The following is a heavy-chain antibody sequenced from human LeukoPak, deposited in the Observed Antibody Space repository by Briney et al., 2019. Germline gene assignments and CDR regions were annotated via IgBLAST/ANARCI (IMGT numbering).Heavy chain of an antibody. J-gene: IGHJ4*02. CDR3: ARRSGQSKNFDY. CDR2: IYYSGST. CDR1: GGSISSYY. Sequence: SETLSLTCTVSGGSISSYYWSWIRQPPGKGLEWIGYIYYSGSTNYNPSLKSRVTISVDTSKNQFSLKLSSVTAADTAVYYCARRSGQSKNFDYWGQGTLVTVTS. D-gene: IGHD3-10*01. V-gene: IGHV4-59*01.